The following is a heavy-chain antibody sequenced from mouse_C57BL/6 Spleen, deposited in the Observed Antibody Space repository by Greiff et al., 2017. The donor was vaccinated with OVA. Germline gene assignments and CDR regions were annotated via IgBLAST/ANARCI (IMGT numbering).Heavy chain of an antibody. CDR2: IYPGDGDT. CDR1: GYAFSSSW. V-gene: IGHV1-82*01. Sequence: QVQLQQSGPELVKPGASVTISCKASGYAFSSSWMNWVKQRPGKGLEWIGRIYPGDGDTNYNGKFKGKATLTADKSSSTAYMQLSSLTSEDSAVYFCAITTVVATGAMDYWGQGTSVTVSS. J-gene: IGHJ4*01. CDR3: AITTVVATGAMDY. D-gene: IGHD1-1*01.